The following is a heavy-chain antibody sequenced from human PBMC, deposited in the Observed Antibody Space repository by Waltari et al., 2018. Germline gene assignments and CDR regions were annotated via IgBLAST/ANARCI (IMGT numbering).Heavy chain of an antibody. D-gene: IGHD2-2*01. J-gene: IGHJ5*02. CDR2: ISSKCSTI. CDR3: ATQRSSTSFLPAPTT. CDR1: GFTVSSKY. Sequence: EVQLVESGGGLIQPGGSLRLSCAASGFTVSSKYMSWVRQAPGKGREWVSFISSKCSTIYYADPVKGRFTNSRDNAKNSLYLQMNSLRAEDTACYYWATQRSSTSFLPAPTTWGQGTLVTVSS. V-gene: IGHV3-48*04.